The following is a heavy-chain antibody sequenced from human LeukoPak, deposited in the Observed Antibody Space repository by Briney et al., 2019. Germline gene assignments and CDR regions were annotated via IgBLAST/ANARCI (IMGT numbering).Heavy chain of an antibody. Sequence: GGSLRLSCTASGFTFEYYAMSWVRQAPGKGLERVGVIRTKAYGGTTDYATSVKGRFTISRDSSRSFGSRPMDRPETEDTAVYFCTSDPPVPGTPDFWGQGTLVTASS. V-gene: IGHV3-49*04. CDR1: GFTFEYYA. D-gene: IGHD6-19*01. J-gene: IGHJ4*02. CDR2: IRTKAYGGTT. CDR3: TSDPPVPGTPDF.